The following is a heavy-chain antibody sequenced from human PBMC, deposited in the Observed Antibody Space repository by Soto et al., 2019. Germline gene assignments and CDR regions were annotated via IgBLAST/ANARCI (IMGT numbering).Heavy chain of an antibody. Sequence: SETLSLTCTVSGASISNSYWSWIRQPPGKGLEWIGYIYYSGSTNYNPSLKSRVTISVDTSKNQFSLKLSSVTAADTAVYYCARTMVRGVGFEYWGQGTLVTVSS. CDR1: GASISNSY. CDR3: ARTMVRGVGFEY. J-gene: IGHJ4*02. CDR2: IYYSGST. D-gene: IGHD3-10*01. V-gene: IGHV4-59*08.